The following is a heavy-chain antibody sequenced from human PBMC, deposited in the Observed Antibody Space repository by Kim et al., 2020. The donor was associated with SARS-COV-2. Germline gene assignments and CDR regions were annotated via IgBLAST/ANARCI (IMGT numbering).Heavy chain of an antibody. CDR1: GGSFSGYY. Sequence: SETLSLTCAVYGGSFSGYYWSWIRQPPGKGLEWIGEINHSGSTNYNPSLKSRVTISVDTSKNQFSLKLSSVTAADTAVYYCARGRYCSSTSCYKGYWYFDLWGRGTLVTVSS. CDR2: INHSGST. D-gene: IGHD2-2*02. CDR3: ARGRYCSSTSCYKGYWYFDL. V-gene: IGHV4-34*01. J-gene: IGHJ2*01.